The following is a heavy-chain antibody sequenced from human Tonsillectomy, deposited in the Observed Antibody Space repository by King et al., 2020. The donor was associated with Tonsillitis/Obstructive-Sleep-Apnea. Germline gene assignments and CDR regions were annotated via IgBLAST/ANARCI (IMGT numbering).Heavy chain of an antibody. V-gene: IGHV3-74*01. CDR3: ARLYDFWSGSVDY. J-gene: IGHJ4*02. D-gene: IGHD3-3*01. Sequence: VQLVESGGGLVQPGGSLRLSCAASGFTFSSYWMHWVRQAPGKGLVWVSRINSDESSTSYADTVKGRFTISRDNAKNTLYLQMNSLRAEDTAVYYCARLYDFWSGSVDYWGQGTLVTVSS. CDR1: GFTFSSYW. CDR2: INSDESST.